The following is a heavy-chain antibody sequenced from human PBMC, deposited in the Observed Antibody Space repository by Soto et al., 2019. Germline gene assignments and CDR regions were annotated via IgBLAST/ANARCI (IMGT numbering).Heavy chain of an antibody. CDR2: IPQDGVDG. J-gene: IGHJ6*02. Sequence: PGGSLRLSCEVSGFTFSMYSMSWVRQSPGKXLEWVAKIPQDGVDGHYADSVKGRFIISRDNDKNSLHLQLNNQRAEDTAVYYCARDHLILPAHDFFYGSDVWGRGTTVTVSS. CDR1: GFTFSMYS. V-gene: IGHV3-7*03. D-gene: IGHD2-21*02. CDR3: ARDHLILPAHDFFYGSDV.